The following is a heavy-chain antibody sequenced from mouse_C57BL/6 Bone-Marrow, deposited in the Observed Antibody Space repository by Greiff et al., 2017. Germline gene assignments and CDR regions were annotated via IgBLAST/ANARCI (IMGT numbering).Heavy chain of an antibody. V-gene: IGHV1-69*01. CDR1: GYTFTSYW. J-gene: IGHJ2*01. CDR3: ARDVYYFDY. Sequence: QVQLQQPGAELVMPGASVKLSCKASGYTFTSYWMHWVKQRPGQGLEWIGEIDPSDSYTNYNQKFKGKSTLTVDKSSSTAYIQLSSLTSEDSAVYYCARDVYYFDYWGQGTTLTVSS. CDR2: IDPSDSYT.